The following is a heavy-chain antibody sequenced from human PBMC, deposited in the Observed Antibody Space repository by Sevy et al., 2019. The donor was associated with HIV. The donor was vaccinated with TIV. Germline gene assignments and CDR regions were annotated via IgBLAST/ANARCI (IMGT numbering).Heavy chain of an antibody. D-gene: IGHD6-13*01. V-gene: IGHV3-72*01. Sequence: GESLKISCAASGFTFSDHYMEWVRQAPGKGLEWVGRTRNKADSYTTEYAASVKGRFTISRDDSKNSLYLQMNSPKTEDTAVYYCATHAGIAAAGRVFDYWGQGSLVTVSS. J-gene: IGHJ4*02. CDR3: ATHAGIAAAGRVFDY. CDR2: TRNKADSYTT. CDR1: GFTFSDHY.